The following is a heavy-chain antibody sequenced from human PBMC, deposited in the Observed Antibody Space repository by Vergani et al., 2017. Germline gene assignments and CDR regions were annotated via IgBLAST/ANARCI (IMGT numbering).Heavy chain of an antibody. CDR1: GYTFTSYY. CDR3: ARGPDHYDSSGYYWFDY. V-gene: IGHV1-46*03. CDR2: INPSGGST. J-gene: IGHJ4*02. Sequence: QVQLVQSGAEVKKPGASVKVSCKASGYTFTSYYMHWVRQAPGQGLEWMGIINPSGGSTSYAQKFQGRVTMTRDTSTSTVYMELSSLRSEDTAVYYCARGPDHYDSSGYYWFDYWGQGTLVTVSS. D-gene: IGHD3-22*01.